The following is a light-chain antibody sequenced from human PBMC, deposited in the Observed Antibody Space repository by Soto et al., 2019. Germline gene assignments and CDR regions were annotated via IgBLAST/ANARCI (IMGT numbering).Light chain of an antibody. J-gene: IGKJ2*01. CDR3: QQSDSIPFT. CDR1: QSISSY. CDR2: AES. Sequence: DIQMTQSPSSLSASVGDRVTITCRASQSISSYLNWYQQKPRKAPELLIYAESSLQSGVPSRFSGSGSGTDFTLTISSLQPEDFATYYCQQSDSIPFTFGQGTSLEIK. V-gene: IGKV1-39*01.